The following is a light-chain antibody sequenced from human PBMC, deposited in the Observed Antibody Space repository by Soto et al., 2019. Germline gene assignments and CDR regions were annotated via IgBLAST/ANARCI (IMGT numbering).Light chain of an antibody. CDR2: EVS. V-gene: IGLV2-14*01. J-gene: IGLJ3*02. Sequence: ALTQPASVSGSPGQSITISCTGTSNDVGGYNYVSWYQQHPGKVPKLMIYEVSNRPSGVSDRFSGSRSGNTASLTISGLQAEDESDYYCISYTSSSTWVFGGGTKVTVL. CDR1: SNDVGGYNY. CDR3: ISYTSSSTWV.